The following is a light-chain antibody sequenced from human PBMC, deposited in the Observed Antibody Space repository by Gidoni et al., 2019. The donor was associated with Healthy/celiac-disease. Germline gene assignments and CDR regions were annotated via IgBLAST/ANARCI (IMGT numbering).Light chain of an antibody. CDR2: GAF. J-gene: IGKJ2*01. CDR3: QQYGSSPPVYT. Sequence: EIVLTQSPGTLSLSPGERATLSCRASQSVSSSYLAWYQQKPGQAPRLLIYGAFRRATGIPDRFSGSGSGTDFTLTISRLEPEDFAVYYCQQYGSSPPVYTFGQGTKLEIK. V-gene: IGKV3-20*01. CDR1: QSVSSSY.